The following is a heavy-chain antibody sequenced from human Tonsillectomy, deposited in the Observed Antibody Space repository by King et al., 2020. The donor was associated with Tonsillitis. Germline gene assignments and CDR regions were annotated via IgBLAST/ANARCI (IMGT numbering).Heavy chain of an antibody. Sequence: VQLVESGGGLVKPGGSLRLSCAASGFTFSNAWMSWVRQAPGKGLEWVGRIKSKTKGGTTDYAAPVKGRFTISRDDSKNTLYLQMNSLKTEDTAVYYCTTVVGGSFARWGQGTLVTVSS. CDR3: TTVVGGSFAR. CDR1: GFTFSNAW. V-gene: IGHV3-15*01. D-gene: IGHD2-15*01. CDR2: IKSKTKGGTT. J-gene: IGHJ4*02.